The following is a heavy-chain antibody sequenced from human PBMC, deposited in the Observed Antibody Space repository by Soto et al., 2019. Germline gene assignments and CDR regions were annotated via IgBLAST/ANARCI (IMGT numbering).Heavy chain of an antibody. CDR3: ASSSYDFRSGSSFRNWFDP. V-gene: IGHV4-59*01. J-gene: IGHJ5*02. Sequence: PSETLSLTCTVSGGSISSYYWSWIRQPPGKGLEWIGYIYYSGSTNYNPSLKSRVTISVDTSKNQFSLKLSSVTAADTAVYYCASSSYDFRSGSSFRNWFDPWGQGTLVTVSS. CDR1: GGSISSYY. D-gene: IGHD3-3*01. CDR2: IYYSGST.